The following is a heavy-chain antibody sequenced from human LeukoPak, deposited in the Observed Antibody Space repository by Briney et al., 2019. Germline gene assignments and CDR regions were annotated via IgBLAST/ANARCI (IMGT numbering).Heavy chain of an antibody. Sequence: ASVNVSCKASGYNFNTYGISWVRQAPGQGLEWMGWISSSTGNTKYAQKLQGRVTMTTDTSTSTAYLELRNLRSDDTAVYYCARLPLGYCSSTSCLDWGQGTLVTVSS. V-gene: IGHV1-18*01. D-gene: IGHD2-2*01. CDR3: ARLPLGYCSSTSCLD. J-gene: IGHJ4*02. CDR2: ISSSTGNT. CDR1: GYNFNTYG.